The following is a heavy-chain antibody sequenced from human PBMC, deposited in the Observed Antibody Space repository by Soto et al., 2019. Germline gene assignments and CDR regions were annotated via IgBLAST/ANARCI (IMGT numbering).Heavy chain of an antibody. CDR1: GFTFRDYA. J-gene: IGHJ4*02. CDR3: ARDPSTGHADY. D-gene: IGHD3-9*01. Sequence: EVQLLESGGDLVQPGGSLRLSCAGSGFTFRDYALTWVRQGPGKGLEWVSTISNSGDSTYYADSVKGRFTISRDNSKNSLYLQMHSLRAEDMAVYFCARDPSTGHADYWGQGTVVTVSS. V-gene: IGHV3-23*01. CDR2: ISNSGDST.